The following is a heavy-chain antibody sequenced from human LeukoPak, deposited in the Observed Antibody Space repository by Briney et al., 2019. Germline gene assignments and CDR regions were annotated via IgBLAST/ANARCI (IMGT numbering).Heavy chain of an antibody. CDR1: GGSISSSSYY. D-gene: IGHD6-19*01. CDR3: ARAGMGIAVSQVYWYFDL. CDR2: IYYSGST. V-gene: IGHV4-39*07. Sequence: SETLSLTCTVSGGSISSSSYYWGWIRQPPGKGLEGFGSIYYSGSTYYNPSLKSRVTISVDTSKNQFSLKLSSVTAADTAVYYCARAGMGIAVSQVYWYFDLWGRGTLVTVSS. J-gene: IGHJ2*01.